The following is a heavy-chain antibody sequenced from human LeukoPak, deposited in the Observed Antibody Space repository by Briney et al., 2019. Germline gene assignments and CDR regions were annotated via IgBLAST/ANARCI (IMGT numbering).Heavy chain of an antibody. J-gene: IGHJ4*02. D-gene: IGHD2-2*02. Sequence: SETLSLTCAVYGGSFSGYYWSWIRQPPGKGLEWIGEINHSGSTNYNPSLKSRVTISVDTSKNQFSLKLSSVTAADTAVYYCARDQGPAAISFDYWGQGTLVTVSS. CDR3: ARDQGPAAISFDY. V-gene: IGHV4-34*01. CDR2: INHSGST. CDR1: GGSFSGYY.